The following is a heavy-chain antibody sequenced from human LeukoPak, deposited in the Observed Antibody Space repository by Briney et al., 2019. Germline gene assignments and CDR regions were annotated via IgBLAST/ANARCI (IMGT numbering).Heavy chain of an antibody. J-gene: IGHJ6*03. CDR2: MNPNSGNT. CDR3: ARVGAYSSSSSPYYYYYYYMDV. V-gene: IGHV1-8*01. D-gene: IGHD6-6*01. CDR1: GYTFTSYD. Sequence: ASVKVSCKASGYTFTSYDINWVRQATGQGLEWMGWMNPNSGNTGYAQKFQGRVTMTRNTSISTAYMELSSLRSDDTAVYYCARVGAYSSSSSPYYYYYYYMDVWGKGTTVTVSS.